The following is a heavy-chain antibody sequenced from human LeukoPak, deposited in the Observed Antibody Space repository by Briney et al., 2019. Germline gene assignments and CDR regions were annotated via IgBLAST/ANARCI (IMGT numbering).Heavy chain of an antibody. D-gene: IGHD6-19*01. Sequence: ASVKVSCKTSGYPFTSYGISWVRQAPGQGLEWMGGISAYNGNTNYAQIVQGRVTMTTDTSTRTAYMELRSLRSDDTAIYYCARPLAVASFYYYFDYWGQGTLVTVSS. J-gene: IGHJ4*02. CDR1: GYPFTSYG. CDR3: ARPLAVASFYYYFDY. V-gene: IGHV1-18*01. CDR2: ISAYNGNT.